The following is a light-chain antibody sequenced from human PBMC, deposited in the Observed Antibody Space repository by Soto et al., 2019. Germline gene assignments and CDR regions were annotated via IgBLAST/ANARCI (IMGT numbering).Light chain of an antibody. V-gene: IGKV4-1*01. J-gene: IGKJ1*01. CDR2: WAS. CDR3: QQYYSTPWT. CDR1: QSVLYSSNNNNY. Sequence: DIVLTQSPDSLAVSLGERATINCKSTQSVLYSSNNNNYLAWYQQKPGQPPKLLIYWASTRESGVPDRFSGSGSGTDFTLTISSLQADDVAVYYCQQYYSTPWTFGQGTKVDNK.